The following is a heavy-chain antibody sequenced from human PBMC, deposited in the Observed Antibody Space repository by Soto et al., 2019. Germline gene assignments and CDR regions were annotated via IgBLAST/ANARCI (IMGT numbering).Heavy chain of an antibody. Sequence: QVQLQQWGAGLLKPSETLSLTCAVYGGSFSGYYWSWIRQPPGKGLEWIGEINHSGSTNYNPSLRSRVSISVHPSKYLFSLKQSSASPGDTAVYYCARGGRDRRNYDPTPYYYVMGVWG. CDR2: INHSGST. CDR1: GGSFSGYY. D-gene: IGHD3-16*01. CDR3: ARGGRDRRNYDPTPYYYVMGV. J-gene: IGHJ6*02. V-gene: IGHV4-34*01.